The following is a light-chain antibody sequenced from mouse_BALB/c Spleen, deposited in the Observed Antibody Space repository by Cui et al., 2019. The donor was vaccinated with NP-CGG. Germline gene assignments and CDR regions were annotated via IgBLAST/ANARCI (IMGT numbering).Light chain of an antibody. J-gene: IGLJ1*01. CDR2: GSN. CDR1: TGAVTTSNY. Sequence: QPVVTQESALTTSPGETVTLNCRSSTGAVTTSNYANWIQEKPDHLFTGLIGGSNNRVPGVPARFSGSLIGDKTALTITGAQTEDEAIYFCALWYSNHWVFGGGTKLTVL. V-gene: IGLV1*01. CDR3: ALWYSNHWV.